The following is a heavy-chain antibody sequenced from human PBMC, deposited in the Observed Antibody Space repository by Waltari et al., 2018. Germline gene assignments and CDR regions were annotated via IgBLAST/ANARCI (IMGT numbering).Heavy chain of an antibody. CDR2: INPSGNT. Sequence: QVQLQESGPGLVKPSETLSLTCAVPGYAISSGSYWGWMRQPPGKGLEWFGRINPSGNTYYTRSLKSRVTIAVDTSKNQFSLNLSSVTAADTAVYYCARVAGPCDYWGQGTLVTVSS. CDR3: ARVAGPCDY. CDR1: GYAISSGSY. D-gene: IGHD6-19*01. V-gene: IGHV4-38-2*01. J-gene: IGHJ4*02.